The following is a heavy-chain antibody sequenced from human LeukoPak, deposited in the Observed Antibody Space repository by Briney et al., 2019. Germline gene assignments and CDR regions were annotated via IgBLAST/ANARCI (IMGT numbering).Heavy chain of an antibody. D-gene: IGHD3-3*01. CDR2: IYYSGST. CDR1: GGSISSYY. J-gene: IGHJ4*02. CDR3: ARSAHYTQFDY. V-gene: IGHV4-59*01. Sequence: SETLSLTCTVSGGSISSYYWSWIRQPPGKGLEWIGYIYYSGSTNYNPSLKSRVTISVDTSKNQFSLKLRSVTAADTAVYYCARSAHYTQFDYWGQGTLVTVSS.